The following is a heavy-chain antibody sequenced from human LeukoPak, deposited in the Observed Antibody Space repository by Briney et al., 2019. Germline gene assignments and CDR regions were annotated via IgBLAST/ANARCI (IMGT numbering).Heavy chain of an antibody. V-gene: IGHV3-23*01. D-gene: IGHD6-13*01. CDR1: GFTFSSYA. CDR2: ISGSGGST. CDR3: ARGGYSSSWYDHDTLRFDY. Sequence: GGSLRLSCAASGFTFSSYAMSWVRQAPGKGLEWVSAISGSGGSTYYADPVKGRFTISRDNSKNTLYLQMNSLRAEDTAVYYCARGGYSSSWYDHDTLRFDYWGQGTLVTVSS. J-gene: IGHJ4*02.